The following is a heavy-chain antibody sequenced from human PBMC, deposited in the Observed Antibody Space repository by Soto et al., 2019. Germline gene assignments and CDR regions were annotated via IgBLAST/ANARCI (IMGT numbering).Heavy chain of an antibody. CDR3: AKRLAAHRNDPFDH. Sequence: SSATSGFTFSSYAMSWVRQAPGKGLAWVSAISGSGGSTYYADSVKGRFTISRDNSKNTLYLQMNSLRAEDTAVYYCAKRLAAHRNDPFDHGGPGTLVTVSS. D-gene: IGHD6-13*01. CDR1: GFTFSSYA. CDR2: ISGSGGST. V-gene: IGHV3-23*01. J-gene: IGHJ4*02.